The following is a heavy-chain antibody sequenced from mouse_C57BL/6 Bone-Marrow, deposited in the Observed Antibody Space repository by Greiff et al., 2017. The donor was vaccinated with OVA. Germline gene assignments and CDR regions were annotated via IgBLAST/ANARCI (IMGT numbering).Heavy chain of an antibody. CDR2: ISSGGDYI. D-gene: IGHD2-5*01. V-gene: IGHV5-9-1*02. CDR1: GFTFSSYA. CDR3: TRGKYSNNWYFDV. J-gene: IGHJ1*03. Sequence: EVQGVESGEGLVKPGGSLKLSCAASGFTFSSYAMSWVRQTPEKRLEWVAYISSGGDYIYYADTVKGRFTISRDNARNTLYLQMSSLKSEDTAMYYCTRGKYSNNWYFDVWGTGTTVTVSS.